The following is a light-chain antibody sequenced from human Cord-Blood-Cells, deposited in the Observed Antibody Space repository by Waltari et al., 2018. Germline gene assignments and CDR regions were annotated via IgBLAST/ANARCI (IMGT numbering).Light chain of an antibody. Sequence: QLVLTQSPSASASLGASVKLTCTLSSGHSSYAIAWHQQQPEKGPRYLMKLNSDGSHSRGEGIPDRFSGSRSGAGRYLTISSLQSEDEADYYCQTWGTGTWVFGGGTKLTVL. CDR1: SGHSSYA. CDR3: QTWGTGTWV. CDR2: LNSDGSH. J-gene: IGLJ3*02. V-gene: IGLV4-69*01.